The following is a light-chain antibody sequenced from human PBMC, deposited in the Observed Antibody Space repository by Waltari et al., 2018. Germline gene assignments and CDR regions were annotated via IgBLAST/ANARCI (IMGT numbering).Light chain of an antibody. Sequence: AIRMTQSPSSFSAFTGDRVPITCRASQSITNSLAWYQQKPGKAPKLLIYVASSLQTGVPSRFRGSGSGTDFTLTISGLQSEDFATYFCQQYHSYPFTFGPGTSVDLK. CDR2: VAS. V-gene: IGKV1-8*01. CDR3: QQYHSYPFT. CDR1: QSITNS. J-gene: IGKJ3*01.